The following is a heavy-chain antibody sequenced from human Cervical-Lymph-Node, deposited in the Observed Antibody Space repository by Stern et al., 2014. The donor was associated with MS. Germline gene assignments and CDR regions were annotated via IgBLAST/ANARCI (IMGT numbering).Heavy chain of an antibody. CDR1: GYTFPSYG. D-gene: IGHD3-22*01. CDR3: ARDTYYYDSSGYYSQLSGNFDY. J-gene: IGHJ4*02. Sequence: QVQLLQPGAEVKKHGASGKVSCKASGYTFPSYGISWGRQAPGQGLEWMGWISAYNGNQNYAQKLQGRVTMTTDTSTSTAYMELRSLRSDDTAVYYCARDTYYYDSSGYYSQLSGNFDYWGQGTLVTVCS. CDR2: ISAYNGNQ. V-gene: IGHV1-18*01.